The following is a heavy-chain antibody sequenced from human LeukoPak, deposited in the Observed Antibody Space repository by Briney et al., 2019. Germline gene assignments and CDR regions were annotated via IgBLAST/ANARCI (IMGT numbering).Heavy chain of an antibody. J-gene: IGHJ4*02. CDR3: ARATLYSSRYYFDY. CDR2: MYHSGNT. V-gene: IGHV4-4*02. D-gene: IGHD6-13*01. CDR1: GGSISSNNW. Sequence: SETLSLTCAVSGGSISSNNWWSWVRQPPGKGLEWIGEMYHSGNTNYNPSLKSRVTISVDTSKNQFSLKLSSVTAADTAVYYCARATLYSSRYYFDYWGQGTLVTVSS.